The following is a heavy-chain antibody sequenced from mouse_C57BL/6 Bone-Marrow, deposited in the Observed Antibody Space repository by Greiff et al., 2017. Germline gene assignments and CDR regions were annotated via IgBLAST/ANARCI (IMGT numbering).Heavy chain of an antibody. V-gene: IGHV1-7*01. CDR1: GYTFTSYW. CDR2: INPSSGYT. J-gene: IGHJ3*01. Sequence: QVQLQQSGAELAKPGASVKLSCKASGYTFTSYWMHWVKQRPGQGLEWIGYINPSSGYTKYNQKFKDKATLTADTSSSTAYMQLSSLTYEDSAVYYGASGYYPAWFAYWGQGTLVTVSA. D-gene: IGHD2-3*01. CDR3: ASGYYPAWFAY.